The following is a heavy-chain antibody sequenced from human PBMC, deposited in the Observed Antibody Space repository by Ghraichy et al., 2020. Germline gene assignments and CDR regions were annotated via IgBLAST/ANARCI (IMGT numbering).Heavy chain of an antibody. Sequence: GGSLRLSCAASGFTFSRYGMHWVRQGPGKGLEWVAVIWYDGSNKFYADSVKGRFIISRDNSKNTLYLQMNSLRAEDTAVYYCARVYNWNDEASADSWGQGTLVTVSS. V-gene: IGHV3-33*01. J-gene: IGHJ4*02. CDR3: ARVYNWNDEASADS. CDR2: IWYDGSNK. D-gene: IGHD1-1*01. CDR1: GFTFSRYG.